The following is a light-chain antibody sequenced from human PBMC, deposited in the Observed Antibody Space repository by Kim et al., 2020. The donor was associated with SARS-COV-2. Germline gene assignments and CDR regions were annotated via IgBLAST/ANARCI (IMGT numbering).Light chain of an antibody. CDR2: RDS. Sequence: SYELTQPLSVSVALGQTARITCGGNNIGSKNVHRYQQKPGQAPVLVIYRDSNRPSGIPERFSGSNSGNTATLTISRAQAGDEADYYCQVWDSSVVFGGGTQLTVL. CDR3: QVWDSSVV. V-gene: IGLV3-9*01. J-gene: IGLJ2*01. CDR1: NIGSKN.